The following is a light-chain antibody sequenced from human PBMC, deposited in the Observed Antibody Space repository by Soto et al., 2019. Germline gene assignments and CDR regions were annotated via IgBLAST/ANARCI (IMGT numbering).Light chain of an antibody. CDR1: QGISNS. Sequence: DIQMTQSPSSLSASVGDRVTITCRASQGISNSIAWYQQKPGKAPNLLISAASTLQSGVPSRFSGSGYGTDFTLTISSLQPEDVATYSCQKYNSVPLFGPGTKVDI. V-gene: IGKV1-27*01. CDR3: QKYNSVPL. CDR2: AAS. J-gene: IGKJ3*01.